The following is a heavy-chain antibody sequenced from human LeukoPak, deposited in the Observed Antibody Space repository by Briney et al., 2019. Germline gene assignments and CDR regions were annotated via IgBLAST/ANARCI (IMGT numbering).Heavy chain of an antibody. J-gene: IGHJ4*02. Sequence: ASVKVSCKPSGYTFIDYYIHWVRQAPGQGLEWMGWINPNSGGTNYAQRFQGRVTMTRDTSINTVYMELSSLTSDDTAVYYCARDGNWNVLQFDCWGQGTLVTVSS. CDR2: INPNSGGT. V-gene: IGHV1-2*02. CDR3: ARDGNWNVLQFDC. CDR1: GYTFIDYY. D-gene: IGHD1-1*01.